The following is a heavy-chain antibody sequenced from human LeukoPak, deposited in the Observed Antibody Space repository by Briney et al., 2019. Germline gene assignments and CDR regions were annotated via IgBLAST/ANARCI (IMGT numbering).Heavy chain of an antibody. J-gene: IGHJ3*02. V-gene: IGHV3-21*01. D-gene: IGHD3-22*01. Sequence: GSLRLSCAASGFTFSSYSMNWVRQAPGKGLEWVSSISSSSSYIYYADSVKGRFTISRDNAKNSLYLQMNSLRAEDTAVYYCARDLARITMIVVVTEDAFDIWGQGTMVTVSS. CDR2: ISSSSSYI. CDR3: ARDLARITMIVVVTEDAFDI. CDR1: GFTFSSYS.